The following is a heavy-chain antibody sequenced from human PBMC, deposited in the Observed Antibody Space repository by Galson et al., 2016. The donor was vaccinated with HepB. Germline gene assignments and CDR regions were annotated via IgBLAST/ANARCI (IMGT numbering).Heavy chain of an antibody. CDR2: MNPSGGST. CDR1: GYSFTNYY. Sequence: SVKVSCKASGYSFTNYYIHWVRQAPGQGLEWMGIMNPSGGSTRYAQKFQGRVTMTRDTSTSTVYMELSSRRSEDTAVYYCARGGRQQLDTGGVYWGQGTLVTVSS. V-gene: IGHV1-46*01. J-gene: IGHJ4*02. CDR3: ARGGRQQLDTGGVY. D-gene: IGHD6-13*01.